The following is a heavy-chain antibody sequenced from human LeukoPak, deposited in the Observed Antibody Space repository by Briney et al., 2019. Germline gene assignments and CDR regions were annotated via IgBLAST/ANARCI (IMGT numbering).Heavy chain of an antibody. Sequence: GGSLRLSCAASGFTVSSNYMSWVRQAPGKGLEWVSVIYSGGSTYYADSGKGRFTISRDNSKNTLYLQMNSLRAEDTAVYYCARSRRIVGKFDYWGQGTLVTVSS. CDR1: GFTVSSNY. J-gene: IGHJ4*02. D-gene: IGHD3-22*01. CDR2: IYSGGST. CDR3: ARSRRIVGKFDY. V-gene: IGHV3-53*01.